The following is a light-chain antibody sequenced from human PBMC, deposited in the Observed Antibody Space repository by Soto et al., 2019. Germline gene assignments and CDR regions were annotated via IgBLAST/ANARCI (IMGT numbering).Light chain of an antibody. V-gene: IGKV4-1*01. CDR1: QSVLYSSNNKNY. CDR3: QQYYSKPQT. Sequence: DIVMTQSPDSLAVSLGERATINCKSSQSVLYSSNNKNYLAWYQQKPGQPPKLLIYWASTRESGVPERFSGSGSGTDFTLTISRLQAEDVSVYYCQQYYSKPQTFGQGTKVEIK. J-gene: IGKJ1*01. CDR2: WAS.